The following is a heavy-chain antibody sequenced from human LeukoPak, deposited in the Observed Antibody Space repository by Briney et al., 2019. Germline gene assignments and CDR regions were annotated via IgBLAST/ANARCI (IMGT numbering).Heavy chain of an antibody. Sequence: GGSLRLSCAASGFTFRNYGMSWVRQAPGKGLEWVSAISGSGGSTYYADSVKGRFTISRDNSKNTLYLQMNSLRAEDTAVYYCAKDRVWFGEFGNFDYWGQGTLVTVSS. CDR2: ISGSGGST. V-gene: IGHV3-23*01. J-gene: IGHJ4*02. D-gene: IGHD3-10*01. CDR3: AKDRVWFGEFGNFDY. CDR1: GFTFRNYG.